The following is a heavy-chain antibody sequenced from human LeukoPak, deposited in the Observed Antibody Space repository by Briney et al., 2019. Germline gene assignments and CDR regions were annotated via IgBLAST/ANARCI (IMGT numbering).Heavy chain of an antibody. D-gene: IGHD1-1*01. V-gene: IGHV4-39*01. CDR2: IYYSGST. Sequence: PSETLSLTCTVSGGSISSSSYYWGWIRQPPGKGLEWIGSIYYSGSTYYNPSLKSRVTISVDTSKNQFSLKLSSVTAADTAVYYCARWKGTADFDYRGQGTLVTVSS. CDR3: ARWKGTADFDY. CDR1: GGSISSSSYY. J-gene: IGHJ4*02.